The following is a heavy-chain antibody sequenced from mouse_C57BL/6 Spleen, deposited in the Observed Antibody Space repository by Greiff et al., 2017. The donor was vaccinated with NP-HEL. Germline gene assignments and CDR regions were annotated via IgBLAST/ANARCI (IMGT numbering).Heavy chain of an antibody. Sequence: QVQLQQPGAELVRPGTSVKLSCKASGYTFTSYWMHWVKQRPGQGLEWIGVIDPSDSYTNYNQKFKGKATLTVDTSSSTAYMQLSSLTSEDSAVYYCARAYYYGSSYYWGQGTTLTVSS. CDR2: IDPSDSYT. V-gene: IGHV1-59*01. J-gene: IGHJ2*01. CDR1: GYTFTSYW. D-gene: IGHD1-1*01. CDR3: ARAYYYGSSYY.